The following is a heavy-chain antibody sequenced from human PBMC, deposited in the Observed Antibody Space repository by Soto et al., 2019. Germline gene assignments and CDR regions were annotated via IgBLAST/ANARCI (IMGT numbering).Heavy chain of an antibody. Sequence: SETLSLTCTVSGGSISSYYWSWIRQPPGKGLEWIGYIYYSGSTNYNPSLKSRVTISVDTSKNQFSLKLNSMTAADTAVYYCARVLYYYDSSGYYGYWGQGTLVTVSS. D-gene: IGHD3-22*01. CDR2: IYYSGST. J-gene: IGHJ4*02. V-gene: IGHV4-59*08. CDR1: GGSISSYY. CDR3: ARVLYYYDSSGYYGY.